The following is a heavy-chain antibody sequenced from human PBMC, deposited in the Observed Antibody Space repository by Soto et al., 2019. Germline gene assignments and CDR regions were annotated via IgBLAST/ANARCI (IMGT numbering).Heavy chain of an antibody. CDR1: GFTFSDYY. V-gene: IGHV3-11*05. D-gene: IGHD1-1*01. CDR3: ARVHTDDTFDI. CDR2: ISSSSSYT. J-gene: IGHJ3*02. Sequence: QVQLVESGGGLVKPGGSLRLSCAASGFTFSDYYMSWIRQAPGKGLEWVSYISSSSSYTNYADSVKGRFTISRDNAKNSLYLQMNSMRAEDTAVYYCARVHTDDTFDIWGQGTMVTVSS.